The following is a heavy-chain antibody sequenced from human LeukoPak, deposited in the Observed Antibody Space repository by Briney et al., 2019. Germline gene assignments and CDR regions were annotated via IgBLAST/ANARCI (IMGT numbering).Heavy chain of an antibody. J-gene: IGHJ4*02. CDR1: GFTLNDYG. V-gene: IGHV3-48*03. Sequence: PGGSLRLSCAASGFTLNDYGMNWVRQAPGKGLEWVSFLSSSGSAVYYADSVKGRFTISRDNAKNSLYLEMNSLRAEDTAVYYCARDRSGWYYFDCWGQGTLVTVSS. D-gene: IGHD6-19*01. CDR2: LSSSGSAV. CDR3: ARDRSGWYYFDC.